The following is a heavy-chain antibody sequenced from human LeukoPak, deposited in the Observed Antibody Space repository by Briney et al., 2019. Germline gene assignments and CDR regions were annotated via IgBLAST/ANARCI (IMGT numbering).Heavy chain of an antibody. D-gene: IGHD6-19*01. Sequence: GASVKVSCKASGGTFSSYAISWVRQAPGQGLEWMGRIIPILGIANYAQKFQGRVTITADKSTSTAYMELSSLRSEDTAVYYCAKEAMAVAGDLFRYWGQGTLVTVSS. CDR1: GGTFSSYA. J-gene: IGHJ4*02. V-gene: IGHV1-69*04. CDR3: AKEAMAVAGDLFRY. CDR2: IIPILGIA.